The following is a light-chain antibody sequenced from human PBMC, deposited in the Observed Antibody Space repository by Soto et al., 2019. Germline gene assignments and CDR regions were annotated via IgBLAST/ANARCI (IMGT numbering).Light chain of an antibody. CDR2: GVT. Sequence: QSVLAQPPSASGSPGQSVTISCTGSGSDIGAYNFVSWYQQHPGKAPKLMIFGVTERPSGVPDRFSGSKSGNTASLTVSGLQADDEAVYYCSSYTNINTRACVFGTGTKVTVL. CDR1: GSDIGAYNF. J-gene: IGLJ1*01. V-gene: IGLV2-8*01. CDR3: SSYTNINTRACV.